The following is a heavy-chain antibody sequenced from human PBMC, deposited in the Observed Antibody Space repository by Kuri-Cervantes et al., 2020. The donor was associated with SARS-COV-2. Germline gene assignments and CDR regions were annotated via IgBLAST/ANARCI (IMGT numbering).Heavy chain of an antibody. J-gene: IGHJ4*02. CDR2: ISAYNGNT. CDR3: ATRGSSVDY. D-gene: IGHD2-15*01. V-gene: IGHV1-18*01. CDR1: GDSFSSYS. Sequence: ASVKVSCKASGDSFSSYSFNWVRQAPGQGLEWMGWISAYNGNTNYAQKLQGRVTMTTDTSTSTAYMELRSLRSDDTAVYYCATRGSSVDYWGQGTRVTVSS.